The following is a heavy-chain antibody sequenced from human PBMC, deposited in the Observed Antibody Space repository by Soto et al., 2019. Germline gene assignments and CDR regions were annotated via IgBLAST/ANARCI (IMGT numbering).Heavy chain of an antibody. D-gene: IGHD1-26*01. CDR3: GKDRGSYEFNDAFDI. J-gene: IGHJ3*02. V-gene: IGHV3-30*18. CDR1: GFTFSSYG. Sequence: QVQLVESGGGVVQPGRSLRLSCAASGFTFSSYGMHWVRQAPGKGLEWVAVISYDGSNKYYADSVKGRFTISRDNSKNTLYLQMNSLRAEDTGVYYCGKDRGSYEFNDAFDIWGQGTMVTVSS. CDR2: ISYDGSNK.